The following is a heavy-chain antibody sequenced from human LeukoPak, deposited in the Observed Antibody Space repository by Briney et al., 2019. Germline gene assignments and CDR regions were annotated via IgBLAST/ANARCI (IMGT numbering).Heavy chain of an antibody. J-gene: IGHJ4*02. V-gene: IGHV1-2*05. CDR2: INPNSGGT. CDR3: ARSLGGSGSYVVGY. D-gene: IGHD3-10*01. CDR1: GYTFTDYH. Sequence: GASVKVSCKASGYTFTDYHIHWVRQAPGQGLEWMGRINPNSGGTNYAQQFQGRVTMTRDTPISTAYMELNRLTSDDTVVYYCARSLGGSGSYVVGYWGQGTQVTVSS.